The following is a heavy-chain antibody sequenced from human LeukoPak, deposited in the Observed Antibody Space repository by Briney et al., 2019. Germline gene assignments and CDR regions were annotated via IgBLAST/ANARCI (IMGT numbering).Heavy chain of an antibody. J-gene: IGHJ4*02. D-gene: IGHD1-26*01. CDR1: GFTFSSYG. CDR2: ISYDGSNK. V-gene: IGHV3-30*03. CDR3: ARERGSYRPFDY. Sequence: GGSLRLSCAASGFTFSSYGMHWVRQAPGKGLEWVAVISYDGSNKYYADSVKGRFTISRDNSKNTLYLQMNSLRAEDTAVYYCARERGSYRPFDYWGQGTLVTVSS.